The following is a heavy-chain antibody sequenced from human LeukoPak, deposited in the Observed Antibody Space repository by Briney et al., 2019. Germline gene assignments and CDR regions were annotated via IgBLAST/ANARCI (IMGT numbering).Heavy chain of an antibody. CDR1: GINFSSYA. Sequence: GGSLRLSCAASGINFSSYAMSWVRQAPGKGLEWVSAISGSGGSTYSADSVKGRFTISRGNSKNTLYLQMNSLRAEDTAVYYCAKDARTAYCSGGSCYRIDWFDPWGQGTLVTVSS. V-gene: IGHV3-23*01. CDR3: AKDARTAYCSGGSCYRIDWFDP. D-gene: IGHD2-15*01. J-gene: IGHJ5*02. CDR2: ISGSGGST.